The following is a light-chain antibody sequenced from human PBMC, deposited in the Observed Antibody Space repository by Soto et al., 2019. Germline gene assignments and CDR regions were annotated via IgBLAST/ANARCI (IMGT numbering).Light chain of an antibody. CDR3: PQANSFPYT. CDR2: AAS. CDR1: QGISSW. Sequence: DIQMTQSPSSVSASVGDRVTITCRASQGISSWLAWYQQKPGKAPKFRIYAASSVQSGVASRFSCSGSVTDLTLTISSLQPEDFATYYCPQANSFPYTFGQGTKLEIK. J-gene: IGKJ2*01. V-gene: IGKV1-12*02.